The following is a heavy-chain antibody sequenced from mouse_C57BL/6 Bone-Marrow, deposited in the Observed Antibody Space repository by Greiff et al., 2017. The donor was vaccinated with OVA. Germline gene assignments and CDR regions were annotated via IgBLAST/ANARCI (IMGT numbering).Heavy chain of an antibody. Sequence: QVQLQQPGAELVMPGASVKLSCKASGYTFTSYWMHWVKQRPGQGLEWIGEIDPSDSYTNYHQKFKGKSTLTVDKSSSTAYMQLSSLTSEDSAVYYCARSGDGYFWYFDVWGTGTTVTVSS. D-gene: IGHD2-3*01. CDR1: GYTFTSYW. V-gene: IGHV1-69*01. J-gene: IGHJ1*03. CDR2: IDPSDSYT. CDR3: ARSGDGYFWYFDV.